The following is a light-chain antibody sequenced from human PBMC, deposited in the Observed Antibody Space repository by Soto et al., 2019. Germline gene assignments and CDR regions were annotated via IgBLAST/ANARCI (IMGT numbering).Light chain of an antibody. CDR3: QQLNTLPFT. CDR2: EAS. J-gene: IGKJ5*01. Sequence: DIQMTQSPSTLSASVGDRVTITCRASHDISTYLAWYQQKPGKAPKFMIYEASTLQSGVPSRFSGSGSGTEFTLTISGLLPEDFATYHCQQLNTLPFTFGQGTRLEIK. V-gene: IGKV1-9*01. CDR1: HDISTY.